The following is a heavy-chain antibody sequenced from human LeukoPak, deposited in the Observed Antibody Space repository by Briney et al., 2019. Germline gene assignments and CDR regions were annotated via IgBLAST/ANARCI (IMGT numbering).Heavy chain of an antibody. J-gene: IGHJ4*02. D-gene: IGHD6-19*01. V-gene: IGHV3-30*02. CDR2: IRYDGSNK. Sequence: PGGSLRLSCAASGFTFSSYGMHWVRQAPGKGLEWVAFIRYDGSNKYYADSVKGRFTISRDNSKNTLYLQMNSLRAEDTAVYYCAPAGGIAVAGDYWGQGTLVTVSS. CDR1: GFTFSSYG. CDR3: APAGGIAVAGDY.